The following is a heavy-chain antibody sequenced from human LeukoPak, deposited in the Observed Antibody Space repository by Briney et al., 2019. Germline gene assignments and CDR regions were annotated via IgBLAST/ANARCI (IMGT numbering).Heavy chain of an antibody. V-gene: IGHV3-30*18. CDR2: ISYDGSNK. CDR1: GFTFSRFN. J-gene: IGHJ4*02. CDR3: AKDRGEQWLVTSFDY. Sequence: GGSLRLSCVAPGFTFSRFNMHWGRQAPGKGLEWVAVISYDGSNKYYVDSVKGRFTISRDNSKNTLYLQMNSLRPEDTAVYYCAKDRGEQWLVTSFDYWGQGTLVTVSS. D-gene: IGHD6-19*01.